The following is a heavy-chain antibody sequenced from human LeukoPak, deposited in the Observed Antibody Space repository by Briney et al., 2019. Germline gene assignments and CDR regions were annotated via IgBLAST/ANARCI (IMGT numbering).Heavy chain of an antibody. J-gene: IGHJ4*02. V-gene: IGHV4-59*08. Sequence: ASETLSPTCTVSGGSISSYYWSWIRQPPGKGLEWIGYIYYSGSTNYNPSLKSRVTISVDTSKNQFSLKLSSVTAADTAVYYCARQGDGYTLIDYWGQGTLVTVSS. CDR2: IYYSGST. CDR3: ARQGDGYTLIDY. CDR1: GGSISSYY. D-gene: IGHD5-24*01.